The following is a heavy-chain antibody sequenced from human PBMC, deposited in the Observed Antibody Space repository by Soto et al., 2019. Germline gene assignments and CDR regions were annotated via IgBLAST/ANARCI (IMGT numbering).Heavy chain of an antibody. Sequence: PSQTLSLTCAISGDSVSSNSAAWNWIRQSPSRGLEWLGRTYYRSKWYNDYAVSVKSRITINPDTSKNQFSLQLNSVTPEDTAVYYCAREAPSLITGTTLLDYWGQGTLVTVSS. CDR3: AREAPSLITGTTLLDY. CDR2: TYYRSKWYN. D-gene: IGHD1-7*01. CDR1: GDSVSSNSAA. J-gene: IGHJ4*02. V-gene: IGHV6-1*01.